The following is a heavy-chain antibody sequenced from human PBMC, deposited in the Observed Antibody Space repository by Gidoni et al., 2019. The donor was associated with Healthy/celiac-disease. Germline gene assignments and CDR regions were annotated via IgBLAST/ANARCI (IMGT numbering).Heavy chain of an antibody. CDR1: GFTFSSYA. CDR3: AKARFGELSFFDY. D-gene: IGHD3-10*01. CDR2: ISGSGGST. J-gene: IGHJ4*02. Sequence: EVQLLESGGGLVQPGGSLRPSCAASGFTFSSYAMSWVRQAPGKGLEWVSAISGSGGSTYYADSVKGRFTISRDNSKNTLYLQMNSLRAEDTAVYYCAKARFGELSFFDYWGQGTLVTVSS. V-gene: IGHV3-23*01.